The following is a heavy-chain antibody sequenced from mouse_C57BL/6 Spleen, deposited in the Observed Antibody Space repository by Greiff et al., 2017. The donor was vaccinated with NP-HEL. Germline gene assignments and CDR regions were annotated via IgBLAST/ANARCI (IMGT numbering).Heavy chain of an antibody. CDR2: ISSGSSNS. J-gene: IGHJ4*01. Sequence: EVQLVESGGGLVKPGGSLKLSCAASGFTFSDYGMHWVRQAPEKGLEWVAYISSGSSNSYYADTVKGRFTISRDNAKNTLFLQMTSLRSEDTAMYYCARGGYYAMDYWGQGTSVTVSS. CDR3: ARGGYYAMDY. CDR1: GFTFSDYG. D-gene: IGHD1-1*02. V-gene: IGHV5-17*01.